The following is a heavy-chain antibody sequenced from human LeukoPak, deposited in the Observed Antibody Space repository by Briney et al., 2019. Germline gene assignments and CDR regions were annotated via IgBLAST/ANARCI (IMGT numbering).Heavy chain of an antibody. CDR2: IYRSGST. Sequence: PGGSLRLSCAASGFIVSNNYMSWVRQAPGMGLEWVSVIYRSGSTYYADSVKGRFTIFRDNSNNTVYLQMNSLRADDTAVYYCARIISSWVYFDYWGQGTLVTVSS. V-gene: IGHV3-66*01. J-gene: IGHJ4*02. CDR1: GFIVSNNY. CDR3: ARIISSWVYFDY. D-gene: IGHD6-13*01.